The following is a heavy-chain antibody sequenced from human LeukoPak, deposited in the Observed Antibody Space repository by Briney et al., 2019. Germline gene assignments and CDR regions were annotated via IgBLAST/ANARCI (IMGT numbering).Heavy chain of an antibody. CDR3: ANFQQWLVPGY. Sequence: GGSLRLSCAASGFTFSSYAMHWVRQAPGKGLEWVTFIRNDGSNKYYADSVKGRSTISRDNSKNTLYLQMNSLRAEDTAVYYCANFQQWLVPGYWGQGTLVTVSS. V-gene: IGHV3-30*02. CDR2: IRNDGSNK. CDR1: GFTFSSYA. D-gene: IGHD6-19*01. J-gene: IGHJ4*02.